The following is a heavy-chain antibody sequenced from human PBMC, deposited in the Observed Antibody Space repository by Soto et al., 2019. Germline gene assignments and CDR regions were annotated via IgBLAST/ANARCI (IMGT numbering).Heavy chain of an antibody. D-gene: IGHD3-22*01. CDR3: AKGPKGKVITSTFDY. Sequence: DVQLVESGGGLVQPGRSLRLSCAASGFTFDDYAMHWVRQAPGKGLAWVSGIRWNSGSIGYADSVKGRFTISRDNAKNSLYLQMNSLRAEDTALYYCAKGPKGKVITSTFDYWGQGTLVTVSS. CDR1: GFTFDDYA. J-gene: IGHJ4*02. CDR2: IRWNSGSI. V-gene: IGHV3-9*01.